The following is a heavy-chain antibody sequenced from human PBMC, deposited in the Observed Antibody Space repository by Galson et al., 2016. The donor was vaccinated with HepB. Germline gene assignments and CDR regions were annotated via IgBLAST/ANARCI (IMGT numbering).Heavy chain of an antibody. D-gene: IGHD4-17*01. CDR2: IRPENYAT. V-gene: IGHV3-73*01. J-gene: IGHJ4*02. Sequence: SLRLSCAASGFTFSGSAMHWVRQASGKGLEWVGRIRPENYATAYAASVKGRFTVSRDDSKGTAYLHMDSLKTEDTAVYYCAGGVRDYAPQYWGQGTLVTVPS. CDR1: GFTFSGSA. CDR3: AGGVRDYAPQY.